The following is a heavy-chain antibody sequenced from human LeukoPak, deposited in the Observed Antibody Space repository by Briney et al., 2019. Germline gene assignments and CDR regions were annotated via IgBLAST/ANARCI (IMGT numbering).Heavy chain of an antibody. V-gene: IGHV4-34*01. J-gene: IGHJ4*02. D-gene: IGHD3-9*01. CDR3: ARRGYDILTGYVDY. CDR2: INYSGST. CDR1: GGSFSGYY. Sequence: PSETLSLTCAVYGGSFSGYYWSWIRQPPGKGLEWIGEINYSGSTNYNPSLKSRVTISVDTSKNQFSLKLSSVTAADTAVYYCARRGYDILTGYVDYWGQGTLVTVSS.